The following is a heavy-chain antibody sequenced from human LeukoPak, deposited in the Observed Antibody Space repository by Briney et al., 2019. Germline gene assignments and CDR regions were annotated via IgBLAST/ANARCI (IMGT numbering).Heavy chain of an antibody. CDR1: GFTFSSYS. V-gene: IGHV3-23*01. D-gene: IGHD2-21*02. Sequence: GGSLRLSCAASGFTFSSYSMNWVRQAPGKGLEWVSAISVSGNTYHADSVKGRFTISRDSSKNTLYLQMNSLRAGDAAVYYCANTVIPTGIPAFWGQGTLVSVSS. CDR2: ISVSGNT. CDR3: ANTVIPTGIPAF. J-gene: IGHJ4*02.